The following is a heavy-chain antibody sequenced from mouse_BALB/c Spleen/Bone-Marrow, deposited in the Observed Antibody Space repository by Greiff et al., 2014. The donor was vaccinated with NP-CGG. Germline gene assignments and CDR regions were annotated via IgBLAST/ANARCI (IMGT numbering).Heavy chain of an antibody. CDR3: AKGDNYRYDFDY. CDR2: INPYNDGT. V-gene: IGHV1-14*01. CDR1: GYTLSSYV. D-gene: IGHD2-14*01. J-gene: IGHJ2*01. Sequence: EVQLQQSGPELVKPGASVKMSCKASGYTLSSYVMHWVKQKPGQGLEWTGYINPYNDGTKYNEKFKGKATLTSDKSSSTAYMELSSLTSEDSAVYYCAKGDNYRYDFDYWGQGTTLTVSS.